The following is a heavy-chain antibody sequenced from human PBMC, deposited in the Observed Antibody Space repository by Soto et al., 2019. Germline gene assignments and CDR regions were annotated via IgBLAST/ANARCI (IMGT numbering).Heavy chain of an antibody. D-gene: IGHD6-19*01. J-gene: IGHJ1*01. CDR2: IYSGGST. CDR1: GFTVSSNY. Sequence: GGSLRLSCAASGFTVSSNYMSWVRQAPGKGLEWVSVIYSGGSTYYADSVKGRLTISRDNSKNTLYLQMNMLRAEDTAVYYCALAYSSGWAAEYFQHWGQGTLVTVSS. V-gene: IGHV3-66*01. CDR3: ALAYSSGWAAEYFQH.